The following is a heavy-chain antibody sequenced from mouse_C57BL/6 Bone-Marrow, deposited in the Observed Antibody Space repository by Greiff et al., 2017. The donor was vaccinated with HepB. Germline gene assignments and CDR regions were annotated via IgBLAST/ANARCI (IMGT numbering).Heavy chain of an antibody. CDR3: AIGELGQDFDY. CDR2: IYPGDGDT. D-gene: IGHD4-1*01. J-gene: IGHJ2*01. V-gene: IGHV1-80*01. Sequence: QVQLQQSGAELVKPGASVKISCKASGYAFSSYWMNWVKQRPGKGLEWIGQIYPGDGDTNYNGKFKGKATLTADKSSSTAYMQLSSLTSEDSTVYCCAIGELGQDFDYWGQGTTLTVSS. CDR1: GYAFSSYW.